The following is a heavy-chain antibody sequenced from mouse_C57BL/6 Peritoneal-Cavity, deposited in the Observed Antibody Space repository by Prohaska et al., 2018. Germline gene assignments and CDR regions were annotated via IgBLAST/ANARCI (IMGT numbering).Heavy chain of an antibody. V-gene: IGHV1-22*01. J-gene: IGHJ4*01. CDR2: INPNNGGT. D-gene: IGHD2-4*01. CDR3: ARFRLRGRGYYYAMDY. Sequence: HGKSLEWIGYINPNNGGTSYNQKFKGKATLTVNKSSSTAYMELRSLTSEDSAVYYCARFRLRGRGYYYAMDYWGQGTSVTVSS.